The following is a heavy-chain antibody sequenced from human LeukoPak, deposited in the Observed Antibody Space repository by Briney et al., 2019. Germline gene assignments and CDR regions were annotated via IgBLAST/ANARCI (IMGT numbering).Heavy chain of an antibody. V-gene: IGHV4-59*01. CDR3: ARYDILTGYNDAFDI. J-gene: IGHJ3*02. Sequence: SETLSITCTVSGGSISSYYWSWIRQPPGKGLEWIGYIHYSGSAYYNPSLNSRVTISVDRSKNQFSLKLSSVTAADTAVYYCARYDILTGYNDAFDIWGQGTMVTVSS. D-gene: IGHD3-9*01. CDR1: GGSISSYY. CDR2: IHYSGSA.